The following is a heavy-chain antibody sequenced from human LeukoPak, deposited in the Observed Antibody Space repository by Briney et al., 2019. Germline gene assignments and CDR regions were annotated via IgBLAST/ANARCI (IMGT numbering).Heavy chain of an antibody. V-gene: IGHV3-66*02. CDR1: GFTVSSNY. D-gene: IGHD3-10*02. Sequence: PGGSLRLSCAASGFTVSSNYMSWVRQAPGKGLGWVSVIYSGGSTYYADSVKGRFTISRDNSKNTLYLQMNRLRAEDTAVYYCAGNYYVDYFDIWGEGTMVTVSS. J-gene: IGHJ3*02. CDR2: IYSGGST. CDR3: AGNYYVDYFDI.